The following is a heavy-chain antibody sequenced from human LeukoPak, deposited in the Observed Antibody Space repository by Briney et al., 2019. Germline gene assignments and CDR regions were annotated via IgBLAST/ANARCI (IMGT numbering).Heavy chain of an antibody. J-gene: IGHJ4*02. V-gene: IGHV4-59*01. CDR2: IYYSGST. CDR3: ARNSCSGGSCRRYYFDY. D-gene: IGHD2-15*01. CDR1: GGSISSYY. Sequence: ETLSLTCTVSGGSISSYYWSWIRQPPGKGLEWIGYIYYSGSTNYNPSLKSRVTISVDTSKNQFSLKLSSVTAADTAVYYCARNSCSGGSCRRYYFDYWGQGTLVTVSS.